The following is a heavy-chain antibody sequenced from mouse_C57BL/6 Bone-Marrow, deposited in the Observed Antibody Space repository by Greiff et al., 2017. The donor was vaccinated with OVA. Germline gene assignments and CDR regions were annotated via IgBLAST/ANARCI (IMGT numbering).Heavy chain of an antibody. Sequence: EVQLVESGPGLVKPSQSLSLTCSVTGYSITSGYYWNWIRQFPGNKLEWMGYISYDGSNNYNPSLKNRISITRDTSKNQFFLKLNSVTTEDTATYYCARGLRRAYWGQGTLVTVSA. V-gene: IGHV3-6*01. CDR2: ISYDGSN. CDR1: GYSITSGYY. D-gene: IGHD1-2*01. J-gene: IGHJ3*01. CDR3: ARGLRRAY.